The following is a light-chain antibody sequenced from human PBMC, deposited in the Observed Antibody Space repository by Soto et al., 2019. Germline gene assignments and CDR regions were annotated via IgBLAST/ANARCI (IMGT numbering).Light chain of an antibody. V-gene: IGKV3-11*01. CDR2: DAS. CDR3: QQRSDWLT. Sequence: EIVLTQSPATLSLSPGERATLSCRASQSVSNSLAWYQQKPGQAPRLLIYDASNRATGIPARFSASGSGTDFTLTISSLEPEDFAVYYCQQRSDWLTFGGGTKVEIK. J-gene: IGKJ4*01. CDR1: QSVSNS.